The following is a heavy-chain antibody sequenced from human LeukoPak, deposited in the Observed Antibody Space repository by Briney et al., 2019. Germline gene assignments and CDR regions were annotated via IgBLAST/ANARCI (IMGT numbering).Heavy chain of an antibody. Sequence: PGGSLRLSCAASGFALTSYNMNWVRQAPGKGLEWVSSITSSSSYIYYADSVKGRFTISRDNAKNSLYLQMNSLRAEDTAVYYCAGDGSYGYPDAFDIWGQGTMVTVSS. CDR3: AGDGSYGYPDAFDI. CDR1: GFALTSYN. CDR2: ITSSSSYI. V-gene: IGHV3-21*01. J-gene: IGHJ3*02. D-gene: IGHD5-18*01.